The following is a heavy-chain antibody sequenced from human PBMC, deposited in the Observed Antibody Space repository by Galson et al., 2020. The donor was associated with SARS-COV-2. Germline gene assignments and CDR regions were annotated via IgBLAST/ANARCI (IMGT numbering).Heavy chain of an antibody. D-gene: IGHD2-21*02. Sequence: GGSLRLSCVASGFPFGDYGMSWVRQAPGKGLEWVSSINRNGDNTAYADSVKGRFTTFRDNARNSLYLQMNSLRGDDTALYYCARGGVYCGGDCYAMDVWGQGTTVTVSS. V-gene: IGHV3-20*04. CDR3: ARGGVYCGGDCYAMDV. CDR2: INRNGDNT. J-gene: IGHJ6*02. CDR1: GFPFGDYG.